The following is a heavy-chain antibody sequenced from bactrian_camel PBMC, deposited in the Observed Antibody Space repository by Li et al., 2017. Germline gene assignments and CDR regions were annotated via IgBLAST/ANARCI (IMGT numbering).Heavy chain of an antibody. CDR2: ISSDGRT. V-gene: IGHV3S63*01. D-gene: IGHD6*01. Sequence: VQLVESGGGSVQDGGSLRLSCTASGFAFDSDMGWFRLAPGNECELVSTISSDGRTYYSDSVKGRFTISQDYAKNTVYLQMNSLKPEDTAMYYCAAGQAEGRWCPVEATTSEFGYRGQGTQVTVS. CDR1: GFAFDSD. J-gene: IGHJ6*01. CDR3: AAGQAEGRWCPVEATTSEFGY.